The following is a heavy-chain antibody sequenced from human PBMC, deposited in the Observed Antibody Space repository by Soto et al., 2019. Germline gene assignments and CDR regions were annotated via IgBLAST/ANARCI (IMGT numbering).Heavy chain of an antibody. Sequence: SQTLSLTCAISGDSVSSNSAAWNWIRQSPSRGLEWLGRTYYRSKWYNDYAVSVKSRITINPDTSKNQFSLKLSSVTAADTAVYYCARLERRSTIFGVAPLCDYWGQGSLVTVSS. CDR2: TYYRSKWYN. V-gene: IGHV6-1*01. CDR1: GDSVSSNSAA. CDR3: ARLERRSTIFGVAPLCDY. D-gene: IGHD3-3*01. J-gene: IGHJ4*02.